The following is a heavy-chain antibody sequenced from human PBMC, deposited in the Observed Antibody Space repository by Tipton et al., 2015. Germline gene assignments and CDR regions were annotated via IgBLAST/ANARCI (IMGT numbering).Heavy chain of an antibody. D-gene: IGHD3-22*01. CDR1: GFTSTAST. CDR2: IAVGSGNT. V-gene: IGHV1-58*01. CDR3: AGGYDIGGYFYGGLDY. J-gene: IGHJ4*02. Sequence: QLVQSGAEVKKPGASVKVSCKASGFTSTASTVQWVRQARGQRLEWIGWIAVGSGNTNYAPKFQERVTISRDMSTRTAYMELSSLRSEDTAVYYCAGGYDIGGYFYGGLDYWGQGTLVSVSS.